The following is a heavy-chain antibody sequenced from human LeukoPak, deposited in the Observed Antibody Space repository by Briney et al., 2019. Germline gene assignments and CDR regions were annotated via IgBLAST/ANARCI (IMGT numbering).Heavy chain of an antibody. J-gene: IGHJ4*02. V-gene: IGHV4-59*01. CDR1: GGSITTYY. CDR3: ARGRFDILTVYYLDY. CDR2: IYYSGST. Sequence: PSETLSLTCTVSGGSITTYYWNWIRQPPGKGLEWIGYIYYSGSTNYNPSFKSRVSLSVATSKNQFSLKLSSVTAADAAVYYCARGRFDILTVYYLDYWGQGILVIVSS. D-gene: IGHD3-9*01.